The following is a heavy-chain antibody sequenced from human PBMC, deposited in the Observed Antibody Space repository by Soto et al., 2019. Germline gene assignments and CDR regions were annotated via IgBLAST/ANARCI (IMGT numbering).Heavy chain of an antibody. D-gene: IGHD6-19*01. V-gene: IGHV3-15*01. J-gene: IGHJ4*02. Sequence: EVHLVESGGGLVKPGGSLRLSCAASGFTFSNAWMNWVRQAPGKGLEWVGRIKSKTDGGTTDYAAPVKGRFTISRDDSKNTLYLQINSLKTEDTAMYYCSTGASSSGLLFDSWGQGTLVTVSS. CDR1: GFTFSNAW. CDR3: STGASSSGLLFDS. CDR2: IKSKTDGGTT.